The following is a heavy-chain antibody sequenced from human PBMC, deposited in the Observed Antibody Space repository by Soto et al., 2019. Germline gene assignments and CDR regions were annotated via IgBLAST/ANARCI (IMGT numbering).Heavy chain of an antibody. Sequence: EVQLVESGGGLVQPGRSLRLSCAASGFTFDDYAMHWVRQAPGKGLEWVSGISWNSGSIGYVDSVKGRFTISRDNAKNSLYLQMNSLRAEDTALYYCAKSRAIAALGEGFDYWGQGTLVTVSS. CDR1: GFTFDDYA. CDR2: ISWNSGSI. D-gene: IGHD6-13*01. V-gene: IGHV3-9*01. CDR3: AKSRAIAALGEGFDY. J-gene: IGHJ4*02.